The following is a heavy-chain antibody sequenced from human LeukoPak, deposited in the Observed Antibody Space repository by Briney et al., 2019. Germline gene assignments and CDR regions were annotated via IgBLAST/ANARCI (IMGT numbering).Heavy chain of an antibody. V-gene: IGHV1-18*01. CDR2: ISAYNGNT. Sequence: ASVKVSCKASGYTFTSYGISWVRQAPGQGLEWMGWISAYNGNTNYAQKLQGRVTMTTDTSTSTAYMELRSLRSDDTAVYYCAREPVGATTVPYYYYYMDVWGKGTTVTVSS. CDR1: GYTFTSYG. J-gene: IGHJ6*03. D-gene: IGHD1-26*01. CDR3: AREPVGATTVPYYYYYMDV.